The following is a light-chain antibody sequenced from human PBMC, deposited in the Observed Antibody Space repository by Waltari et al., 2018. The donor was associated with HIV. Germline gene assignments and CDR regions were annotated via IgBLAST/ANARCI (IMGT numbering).Light chain of an antibody. V-gene: IGLV1-51*01. J-gene: IGLJ2*01. Sequence: QSVLTHPPSVSAAPGHKVTLSCSARTSNIGTNYVSSYQQLPGKAPKRLIYDNNKRPSGIPDRFAGSKSGTSATLGITGLQTGDEADYYCGTWDSSLSAVVFGGGTKLTVL. CDR1: TSNIGTNY. CDR2: DNN. CDR3: GTWDSSLSAVV.